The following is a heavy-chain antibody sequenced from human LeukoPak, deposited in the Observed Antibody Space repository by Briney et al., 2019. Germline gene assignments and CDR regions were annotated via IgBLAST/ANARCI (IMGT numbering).Heavy chain of an antibody. D-gene: IGHD1-26*01. CDR1: GGSISSGSYY. J-gene: IGHJ4*02. CDR2: IYTSGST. CDR3: ARLSGSHLPPDY. V-gene: IGHV4-61*09. Sequence: PSETLSLTCTVSGGSISSGSYYWSWIRQPAGKGLEWIGHIYTSGSTNSNPSLKSPVTISLDTSKNQFSLKLSSVTAADTAVYYCARLSGSHLPPDYWGQGTLVTVSA.